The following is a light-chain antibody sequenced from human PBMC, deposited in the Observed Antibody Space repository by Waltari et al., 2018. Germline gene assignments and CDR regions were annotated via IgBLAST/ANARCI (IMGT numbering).Light chain of an antibody. J-gene: IGLJ2*01. V-gene: IGLV1-51*01. CDR2: END. CDR1: PPNPGTIS. Sequence: QSVLTQPPSVSAASGQHVTIPCSGSPPNPGTISVSWYQQFPGTAPKLLIYENDKRPSGIPGRFAGSKSGTSATLDIHGLQTGDEADYYCGTWDSRMSVAVLGGGTKVTVL. CDR3: GTWDSRMSVAV.